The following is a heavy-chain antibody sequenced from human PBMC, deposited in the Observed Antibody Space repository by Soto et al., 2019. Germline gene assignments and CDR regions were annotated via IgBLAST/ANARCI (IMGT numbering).Heavy chain of an antibody. Sequence: DVQLLESGGDLVQPGGSLRLSCAASEFTFSDFAMTWVRQAPGKGPEWVSSIGGDGSDTHYADSVKGRFTISRDNSKNTLFWQMSSLRSDVTAVYYCAKDAVPYNGKWDWFDSWGQGTLVTVSS. J-gene: IGHJ5*01. D-gene: IGHD1-26*01. V-gene: IGHV3-23*01. CDR1: EFTFSDFA. CDR2: IGGDGSDT. CDR3: AKDAVPYNGKWDWFDS.